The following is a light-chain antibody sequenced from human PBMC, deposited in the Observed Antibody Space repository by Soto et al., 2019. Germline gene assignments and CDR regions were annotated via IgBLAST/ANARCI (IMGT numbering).Light chain of an antibody. Sequence: DIQMTQSPSSLSASVGDRVTITCRASQSISNYLNWYQHKPGKAPNLLIYAASTLQSGVPSRFSGSRSGTDFTLTSTQLQPEDFASYYCQQSYSSPPTFGQGTKLEIK. CDR2: AAS. V-gene: IGKV1-39*01. CDR3: QQSYSSPPT. J-gene: IGKJ2*01. CDR1: QSISNY.